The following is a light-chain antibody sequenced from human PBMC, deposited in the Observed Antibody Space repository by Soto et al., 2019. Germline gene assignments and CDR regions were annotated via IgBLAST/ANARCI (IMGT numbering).Light chain of an antibody. CDR1: KIESKS. Sequence: SYELTQPPSVSVAPGQTATITCEENKIESKSVHWYQQKPGQAPVLVLYDDTDRPSGISERFSGSNSGNTATLTISRVEAGDEADYYCQVWDSSSDQGLFGGGTKLTVL. J-gene: IGLJ3*02. V-gene: IGLV3-21*02. CDR2: DDT. CDR3: QVWDSSSDQGL.